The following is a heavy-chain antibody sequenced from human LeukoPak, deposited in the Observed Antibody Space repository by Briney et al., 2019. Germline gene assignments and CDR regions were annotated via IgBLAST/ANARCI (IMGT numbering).Heavy chain of an antibody. Sequence: ASVKVSCKASGGTFSSYAISWVRQAPGQGLEWMGGIIPIFGTANYAQKFQGRVTMTTDTSTSTAYMELRSLRSDDTAVYYCARDVYGGNSDAFDIWGQGTMVTVSS. CDR3: ARDVYGGNSDAFDI. D-gene: IGHD4-23*01. J-gene: IGHJ3*02. CDR1: GGTFSSYA. CDR2: IIPIFGTA. V-gene: IGHV1-69*05.